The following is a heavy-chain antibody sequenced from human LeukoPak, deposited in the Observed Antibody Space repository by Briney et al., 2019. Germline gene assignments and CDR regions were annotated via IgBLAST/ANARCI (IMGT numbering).Heavy chain of an antibody. Sequence: PGGSLRLSCAASGFTFSTFAMHWVRLSPGKGLEWVSSITGSGPYMLYADSVKHRFTISRDNTKNLLYLERNSLRAEDTAMYFCVRDVGAVRGEVYFDYWGQGTLVTVSS. D-gene: IGHD3-10*01. V-gene: IGHV3-21*06. CDR1: GFTFSTFA. CDR2: ITGSGPYM. CDR3: VRDVGAVRGEVYFDY. J-gene: IGHJ4*02.